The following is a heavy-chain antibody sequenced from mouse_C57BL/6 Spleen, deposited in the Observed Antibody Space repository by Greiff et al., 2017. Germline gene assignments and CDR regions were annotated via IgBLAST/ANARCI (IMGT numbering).Heavy chain of an antibody. CDR1: GFTFSDYY. CDR3: TSEPYSSSKYYFDY. CDR2: INSDGSST. J-gene: IGHJ2*01. D-gene: IGHD1-1*01. Sequence: DVKLVESEGGLVQPGSSMKLSCTASGFTFSDYYMAWVRQVPEKGLEWVANINSDGSSTYYLDSLKSRFIISRDNTKNILYLQMSSLKSEDTATYYCTSEPYSSSKYYFDYWGQGTTLTVSS. V-gene: IGHV5-16*01.